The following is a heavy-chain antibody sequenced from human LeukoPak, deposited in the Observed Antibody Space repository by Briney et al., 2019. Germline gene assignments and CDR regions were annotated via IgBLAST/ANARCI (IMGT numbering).Heavy chain of an antibody. Sequence: GGSLRLSCAASGFTFSNFGMHWVRQAPGKGLEWVAVIWYDGSNKYHADSVKGRFTISRDNSKNTLYLQMNSLRAEDTAVYYCARDRYYYDSSGYTLGYWGQGTLVTVSS. D-gene: IGHD3-22*01. V-gene: IGHV3-33*01. CDR2: IWYDGSNK. CDR1: GFTFSNFG. J-gene: IGHJ4*02. CDR3: ARDRYYYDSSGYTLGY.